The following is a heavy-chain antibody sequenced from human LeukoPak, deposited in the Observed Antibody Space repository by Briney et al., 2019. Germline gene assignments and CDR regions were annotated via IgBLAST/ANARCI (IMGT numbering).Heavy chain of an antibody. CDR2: IYYSGST. CDR1: GGSISSYY. J-gene: IGHJ3*02. CDR3: ARTIGGSAFDI. D-gene: IGHD3-16*01. Sequence: SETLSLTCTVSGGSISSYYWSWIRQPPGKGLEWIGYIYYSGSTNYNPSLKSRVTISVDTSKNQFSLKLSSVTAADTAVCYCARTIGGSAFDIWGQGTMVTVSS. V-gene: IGHV4-59*01.